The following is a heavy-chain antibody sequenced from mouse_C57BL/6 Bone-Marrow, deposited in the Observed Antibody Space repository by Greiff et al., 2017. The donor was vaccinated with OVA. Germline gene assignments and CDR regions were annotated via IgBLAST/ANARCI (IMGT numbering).Heavy chain of an antibody. CDR2: IDPENGDT. D-gene: IGHD1-1*01. V-gene: IGHV14-4*01. CDR1: GFNIKDDY. J-gene: IGHJ2*01. CDR3: THYYGSSYGY. Sequence: EVKLMESGAELVRPGASVKLSCTASGFNIKDDYMHWVKQRPEQGLEWIGWIDPENGDTEYASKFQGKATITADTSSNTAYLQLSSLTSEDTAVYYCTHYYGSSYGYWGQGTTLTVSS.